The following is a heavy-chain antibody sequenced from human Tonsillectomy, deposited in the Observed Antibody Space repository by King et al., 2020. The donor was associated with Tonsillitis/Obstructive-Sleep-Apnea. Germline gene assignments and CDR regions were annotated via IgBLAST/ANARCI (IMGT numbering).Heavy chain of an antibody. CDR3: TSHKITVPAAILDYYGMDV. D-gene: IGHD2-2*02. J-gene: IGHJ6*02. Sequence: QLVQSGGGLVKPGGSLRLSCAASGFTFSNAWMNWVRQAPGKGLEWVGRIKSKTDGGTTDYAAPVKGRFTISRDDSKNTLYLQMNSLKTEDTAVYYCTSHKITVPAAILDYYGMDVWGQGTTVTVSS. V-gene: IGHV3-15*07. CDR1: GFTFSNAW. CDR2: IKSKTDGGTT.